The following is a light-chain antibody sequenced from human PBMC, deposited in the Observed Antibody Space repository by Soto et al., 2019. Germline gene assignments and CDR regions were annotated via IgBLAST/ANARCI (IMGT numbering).Light chain of an antibody. CDR1: SSDVSGYEY. CDR2: EVI. CDR3: SSYAGSNNLHVL. Sequence: QSALTQPPSASGSPGQSVTISCTGSSSDVSGYEYVSWYQQHPGKAPKLIIYEVIKRPSGVPDRFSGSKSGNTASLTVSGLQAEDEADYYCSSYAGSNNLHVLFGGGTQLTVL. V-gene: IGLV2-8*01. J-gene: IGLJ2*01.